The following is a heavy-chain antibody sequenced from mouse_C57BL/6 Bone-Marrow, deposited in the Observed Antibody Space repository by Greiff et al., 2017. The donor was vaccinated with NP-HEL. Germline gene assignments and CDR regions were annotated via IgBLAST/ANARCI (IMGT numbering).Heavy chain of an antibody. V-gene: IGHV1-50*01. D-gene: IGHD2-2*01. CDR3: ARVYGYDDFDY. Sequence: QVQLQQPGAELVKPGASVKLSCKASGYTFTSYWMQWVKQRPGQGLEWIGEIDPSDSYTNYNQKFKGKATLTVDTSSSTAYMQLSSLTSEDSAVXYCARVYGYDDFDYWGQGTTLTVSS. J-gene: IGHJ2*01. CDR1: GYTFTSYW. CDR2: IDPSDSYT.